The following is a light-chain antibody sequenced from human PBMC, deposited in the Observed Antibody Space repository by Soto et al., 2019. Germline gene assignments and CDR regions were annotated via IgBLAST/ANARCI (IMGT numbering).Light chain of an antibody. CDR3: QQYGSSGWT. CDR1: QSVSSSY. Sequence: EIVLTQSPGTLSLSPGDRATLSCRASQSVSSSYLAWYQQKPGQAPRLLIYGASSRATGIPDRFSDSGSGTDFTLNISRLEPEEFAVYYCQQYGSSGWTFGQGAKVAIK. CDR2: GAS. V-gene: IGKV3-20*01. J-gene: IGKJ1*01.